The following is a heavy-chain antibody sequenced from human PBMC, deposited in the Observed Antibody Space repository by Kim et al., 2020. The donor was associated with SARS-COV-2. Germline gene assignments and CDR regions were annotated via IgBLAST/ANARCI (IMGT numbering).Heavy chain of an antibody. Sequence: SETLSLTCTVSGGSISSGSNYWGWIRQPAGKGLEWIGRIYTSGSTNYNPSLKSRVTISVDTSKNQFSLKLSSVTAADTAVYYCARLRYSWSSLEDWGQGTLVTVSS. J-gene: IGHJ4*02. CDR1: GGSISSGSNY. D-gene: IGHD1-26*01. CDR3: ARLRYSWSSLED. V-gene: IGHV4-61*02. CDR2: IYTSGST.